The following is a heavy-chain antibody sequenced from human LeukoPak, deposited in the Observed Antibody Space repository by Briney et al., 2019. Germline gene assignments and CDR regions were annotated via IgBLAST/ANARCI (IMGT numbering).Heavy chain of an antibody. CDR1: GFTFSDYY. CDR2: ISSSGSTK. V-gene: IGHV3-11*01. J-gene: IGHJ4*02. Sequence: GGSLRLSCAASGFTFSDYYMFWIRQAPGKGLEWVSYISSSGSTKYYADSVKGRFTISRDNAKNSLYLQMNSLRAEDTAVYYCARDGVLRHFDWLYYFDYWGQGTLVTVSS. CDR3: ARDGVLRHFDWLYYFDY. D-gene: IGHD3-9*01.